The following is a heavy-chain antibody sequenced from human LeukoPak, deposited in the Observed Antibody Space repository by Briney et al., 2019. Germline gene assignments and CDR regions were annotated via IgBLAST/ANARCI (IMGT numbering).Heavy chain of an antibody. D-gene: IGHD2-15*01. V-gene: IGHV1-69*04. J-gene: IGHJ6*02. Sequence: SVKISCKASGGTFSSYAISWVRQAPGQGLEWMGRIIPIFGIANYAQKFQGRVTITADKSTSTAYMELSSLRSEDTAVYYCASWFRYCSGGSCYNGMDVWGQGTTVTVSS. CDR1: GGTFSSYA. CDR2: IIPIFGIA. CDR3: ASWFRYCSGGSCYNGMDV.